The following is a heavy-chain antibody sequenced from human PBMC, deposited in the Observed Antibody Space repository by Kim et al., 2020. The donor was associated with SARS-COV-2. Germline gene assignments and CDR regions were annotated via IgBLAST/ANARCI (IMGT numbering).Heavy chain of an antibody. CDR2: ISYDGSNK. Sequence: GGSLRLSCAASGFTFSSYGMHWVRQAPGKGLEWVAVISYDGSNKYYADSVKGRFTISRDNSKNTLYLQMNSLRAEDTAVYYCAKDSGYCSGGSCYRTPIYYYYGMDVWAQVTTVTVSS. J-gene: IGHJ6*01. V-gene: IGHV3-30*18. D-gene: IGHD2-15*01. CDR3: AKDSGYCSGGSCYRTPIYYYYGMDV. CDR1: GFTFSSYG.